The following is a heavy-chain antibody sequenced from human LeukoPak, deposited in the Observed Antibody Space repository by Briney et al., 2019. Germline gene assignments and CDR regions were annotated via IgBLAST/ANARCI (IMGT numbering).Heavy chain of an antibody. J-gene: IGHJ4*02. CDR3: ARGGPDDFWSGDVIDY. Sequence: GASVTVSCKASGYTFTGYYMHWVRQAPGQGLEWMGWINPNSGGTNYAQKFQGRVTMTRDTSISTAYMELSRLRSDDTAVYYCARGGPDDFWSGDVIDYWGQGTLVTVSS. D-gene: IGHD3-3*01. CDR1: GYTFTGYY. V-gene: IGHV1-2*02. CDR2: INPNSGGT.